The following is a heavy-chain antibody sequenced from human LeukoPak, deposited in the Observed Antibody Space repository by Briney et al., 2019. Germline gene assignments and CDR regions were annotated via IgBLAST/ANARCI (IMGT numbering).Heavy chain of an antibody. J-gene: IGHJ4*02. Sequence: SETLSLTCTVFGGSISSSSYYWGWIRQLPGKGLEWIGSIYYSGSTYYNPYLKSRVTISVDTSKNQFSLKLSSVTAADTAVYYCARIKVVTMIVVVITYFDYWGQGTLVTVSS. CDR2: IYYSGST. D-gene: IGHD3-22*01. CDR1: GGSISSSSYY. V-gene: IGHV4-39*01. CDR3: ARIKVVTMIVVVITYFDY.